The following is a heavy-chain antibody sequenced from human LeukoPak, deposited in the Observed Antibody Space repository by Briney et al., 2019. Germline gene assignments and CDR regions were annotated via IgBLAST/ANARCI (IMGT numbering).Heavy chain of an antibody. CDR2: IKEDGRAK. J-gene: IGHJ4*02. V-gene: IGHV3-7*04. D-gene: IGHD1-1*01. Sequence: PGGSLRLSCAASGFTFDNYLMSWVRQIPGKGLEWVANIKEDGRAKYYVDSVRGRFIISRDNAKNALYLQMDSLRAEDTAVYYCARDRECNCFPYLDSWGRGTLVTVSS. CDR3: ARDRECNCFPYLDS. CDR1: GFTFDNYL.